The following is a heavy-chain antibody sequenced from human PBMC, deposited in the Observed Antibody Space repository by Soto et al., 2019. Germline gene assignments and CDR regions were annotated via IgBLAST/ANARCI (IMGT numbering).Heavy chain of an antibody. CDR1: GGSFTSNNW. Sequence: PSETLSLTCAVSGGSFTSNNWWTWVRQPPGQGLERIGEIYRTGSTNYTPSLKSRVTLSLDKSENHFSLKVTSLTAADTAVYYCASRDPGASVDYWGQGTLVTVSS. D-gene: IGHD1-26*01. CDR2: IYRTGST. CDR3: ASRDPGASVDY. J-gene: IGHJ4*02. V-gene: IGHV4-4*02.